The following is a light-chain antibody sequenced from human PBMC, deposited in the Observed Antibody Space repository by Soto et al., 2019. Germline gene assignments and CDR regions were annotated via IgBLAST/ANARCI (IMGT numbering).Light chain of an antibody. CDR2: GAS. J-gene: IGKJ3*01. CDR3: QQYGSSPPSLT. CDR1: QSVSSSY. V-gene: IGKV3-20*01. Sequence: EIVLTQSPGTLSLSPGERATLSCRASQSVSSSYVAWYQQEPGQAPRLLIYGASSRATGIPDRFSGSGSGTDFTLTISRLEPEDFAVYYCQQYGSSPPSLTFGPGTKVDIK.